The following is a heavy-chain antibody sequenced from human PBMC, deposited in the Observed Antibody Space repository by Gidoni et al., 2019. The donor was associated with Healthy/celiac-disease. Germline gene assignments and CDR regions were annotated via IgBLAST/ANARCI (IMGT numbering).Heavy chain of an antibody. V-gene: IGHV2-5*01. J-gene: IGHJ4*02. Sequence: QITLKESGPTLVKPTQTLTLTCPFSGFSLSTRGVGVGWVRQPPGKALEWLALIYWNDDPRYSPSLKSRLTITKDTSKNQVVLTMTNMDPVDTATYYCARKPALGYGDPHFDYWGQGTLVTVSS. CDR3: ARKPALGYGDPHFDY. CDR1: GFSLSTRGVG. CDR2: IYWNDDP. D-gene: IGHD4-17*01.